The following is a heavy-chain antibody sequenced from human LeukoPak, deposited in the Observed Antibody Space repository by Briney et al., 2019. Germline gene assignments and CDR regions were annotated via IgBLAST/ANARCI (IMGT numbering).Heavy chain of an antibody. CDR2: MNPNSGNT. CDR3: ARSVYRGGKNDY. D-gene: IGHD1-26*01. Sequence: ASVKVSCKASGYTFTSYDINWVRQATGQGLEWMGWMNPNSGNTGYAQKFQGRVTMTRNTSISTAYMELSSLRSEDTAVYYCARSVYRGGKNDYWGQGTLVTVSS. V-gene: IGHV1-8*01. J-gene: IGHJ4*02. CDR1: GYTFTSYD.